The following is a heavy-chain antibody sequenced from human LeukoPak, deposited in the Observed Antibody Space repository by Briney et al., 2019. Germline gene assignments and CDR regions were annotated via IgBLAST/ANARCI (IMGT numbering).Heavy chain of an antibody. CDR2: IYTSGST. D-gene: IGHD6-13*01. CDR1: GGSISSYY. Sequence: SETLSLTCTVSGGSISSYYWSWIRQPAGKGLEWIGRIYTSGSTNYNPSLKSRVTMSVDTSKNQFSPKLSSVTAADTAVYYCAREGSSSWYQPYYYYYYGMDVWGQGTTVTVSS. V-gene: IGHV4-4*07. J-gene: IGHJ6*02. CDR3: AREGSSSWYQPYYYYYYGMDV.